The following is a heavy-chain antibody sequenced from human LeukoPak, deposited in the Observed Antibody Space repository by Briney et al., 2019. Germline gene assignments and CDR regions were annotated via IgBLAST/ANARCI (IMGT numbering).Heavy chain of an antibody. D-gene: IGHD3-22*01. V-gene: IGHV3-72*01. J-gene: IGHJ6*02. CDR1: GFTFSDHY. CDR3: ARVRLGGMDV. CDR2: TRNKANSYTT. Sequence: GGSLRLSCAAFGFTFSDHYMDWVRQAPGKGLEWVGRTRNKANSYTTEYAASVKGRFTISRDDSKKSLYLQMNSLKTEDTAVYYCARVRLGGMDVWGQGTTVIVSS.